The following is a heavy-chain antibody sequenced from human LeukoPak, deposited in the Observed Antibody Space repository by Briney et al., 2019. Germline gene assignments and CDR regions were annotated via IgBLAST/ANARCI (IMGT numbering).Heavy chain of an antibody. Sequence: SETLSLTCTVSGGSISSGGYYWSWIRQHPGKGLEWIGYICYSASTYYHPSLKSRVTISVDTSKNQFSLKLSSVTAADTAVYYCARHPLGGTSDASFDYWGQGTLVTVYS. CDR1: GGSISSGGYY. J-gene: IGHJ4*02. D-gene: IGHD2-15*01. CDR3: ARHPLGGTSDASFDY. V-gene: IGHV4-31*03. CDR2: ICYSAST.